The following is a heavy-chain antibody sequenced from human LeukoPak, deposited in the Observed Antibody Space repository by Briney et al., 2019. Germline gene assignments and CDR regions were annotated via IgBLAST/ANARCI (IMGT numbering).Heavy chain of an antibody. Sequence: SETLSLTCTVSGGPISSYYWSWIRQPPGKGLEWIGYIYYSGSINYNPSLKSRVTISVDTSKNQFSLKLSSVTAADTAVYYCARSPNGGNSDYWGQGTLVSVSS. CDR2: IYYSGSI. CDR1: GGPISSYY. V-gene: IGHV4-59*08. CDR3: ARSPNGGNSDY. J-gene: IGHJ4*02. D-gene: IGHD4-23*01.